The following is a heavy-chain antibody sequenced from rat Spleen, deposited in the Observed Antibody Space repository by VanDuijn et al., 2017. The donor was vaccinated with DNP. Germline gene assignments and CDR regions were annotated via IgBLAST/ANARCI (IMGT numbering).Heavy chain of an antibody. V-gene: IGHV5-22*01. CDR2: ITYDGGST. CDR3: VRWNSGHFDY. D-gene: IGHD4-3*01. Sequence: EVQLVESGGGLVQPGRSLRLSCAASGFTFSDYYMAWVRQAPTKGREWVAYITYDGGSTYYRDSVKGRFTISRDNAKNTLYLQMNSLRSEDMATYYCVRWNSGHFDYWGQGVMVTVSS. CDR1: GFTFSDYY. J-gene: IGHJ2*01.